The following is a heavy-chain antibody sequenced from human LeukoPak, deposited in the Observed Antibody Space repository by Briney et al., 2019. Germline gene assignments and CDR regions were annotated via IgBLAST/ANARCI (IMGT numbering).Heavy chain of an antibody. D-gene: IGHD3-10*01. CDR3: ARDQNSPYYGSGRFFDY. J-gene: IGHJ4*02. Sequence: GASVKVSCKASGYSFTTYPMHWVRQAPGQRLEWMGWINAGNGNTKYSQNFQGRVTITRDTSTSTAYMELSSLRSEDTAVYYCARDQNSPYYGSGRFFDYWGQGTLVTVSS. V-gene: IGHV1-3*01. CDR1: GYSFTTYP. CDR2: INAGNGNT.